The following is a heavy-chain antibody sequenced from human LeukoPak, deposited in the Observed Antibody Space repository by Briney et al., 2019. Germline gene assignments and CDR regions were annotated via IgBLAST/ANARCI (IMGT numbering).Heavy chain of an antibody. Sequence: SETLSLTCTVSGGSISSSSYYWGWIRQPLGKGLEWIGSIYYSGSTYYNPSLKSRVTISVDTSKNQFSLKLSSVTAADTAVYYCGRSWPGTTYFDYWGQGTLVTVSS. CDR3: GRSWPGTTYFDY. CDR2: IYYSGST. D-gene: IGHD3-10*01. CDR1: GGSISSSSYY. V-gene: IGHV4-39*01. J-gene: IGHJ4*02.